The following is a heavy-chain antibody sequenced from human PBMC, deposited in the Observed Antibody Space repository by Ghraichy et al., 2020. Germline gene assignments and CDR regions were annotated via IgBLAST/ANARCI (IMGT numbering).Heavy chain of an antibody. D-gene: IGHD2-21*02. CDR2: MYYSGGS. J-gene: IGHJ4*02. CDR1: GGSINNYF. Sequence: ESLNISCSVSGGSINNYFWSWIRQSPGKGLGWVGYMYYSGGSPNNPPLKRRVTISVDTPKNQFSLNLRSVTAAETAVYYCARGLQDMYSLLQGEDIGDGFYLDYWRQGILVTVSS. V-gene: IGHV4-59*01. CDR3: ARGLQDMYSLLQGEDIGDGFYLDY.